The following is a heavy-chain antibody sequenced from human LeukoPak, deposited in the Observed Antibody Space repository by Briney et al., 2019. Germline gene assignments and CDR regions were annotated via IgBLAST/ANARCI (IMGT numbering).Heavy chain of an antibody. D-gene: IGHD3-22*01. J-gene: IGHJ4*02. CDR3: ARGDTMIVVPNFDY. CDR1: GYTFTGYY. Sequence: ASVKVSCKASGYTFTGYYMHWVRQAPGQGLEWMGWINPNSGGTNYAQKFQGRVTMTRDTSISTAYKELSRLRSDDTAVYYCARGDTMIVVPNFDYWGQGTLVTVSS. CDR2: INPNSGGT. V-gene: IGHV1-2*02.